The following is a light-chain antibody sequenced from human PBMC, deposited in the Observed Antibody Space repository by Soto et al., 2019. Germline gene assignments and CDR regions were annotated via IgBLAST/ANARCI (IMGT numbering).Light chain of an antibody. V-gene: IGLV1-47*01. CDR1: SSNIGSNY. CDR3: AAWDGSLSGKV. J-gene: IGLJ1*01. Sequence: QSVLTHPPSASGTPGQRVTISCSGSSSNIGSNYVYWYQQLPGTAPKLLIYRNNQRPSGVPDRFSGSKSGTSASLAISGLRSEDEADYYCAAWDGSLSGKVFGTGTKVTVL. CDR2: RNN.